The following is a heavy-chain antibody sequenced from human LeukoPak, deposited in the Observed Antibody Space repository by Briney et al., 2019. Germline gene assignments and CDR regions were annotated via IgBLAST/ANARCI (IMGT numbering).Heavy chain of an antibody. D-gene: IGHD4-17*01. J-gene: IGHJ3*02. V-gene: IGHV1-69*13. CDR3: ARASDYGDYPDAFDI. CDR2: IIPIFGTA. Sequence: ASVKVSCKASGGTFSSYAISWVRQTPGQGLEWMGGIIPIFGTANYAQKFQGRVTITADESTSTAYMELSSLRSEDTAVYYCARASDYGDYPDAFDIWGQGTMVTVSS. CDR1: GGTFSSYA.